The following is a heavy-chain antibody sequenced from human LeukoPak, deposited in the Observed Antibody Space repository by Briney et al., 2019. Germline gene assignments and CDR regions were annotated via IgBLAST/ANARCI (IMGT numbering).Heavy chain of an antibody. V-gene: IGHV3-74*01. CDR1: GFTFGGYW. CDR3: ARVGAIVARLPHYDY. Sequence: PGRSLRLSCAAAGFTFGGYWMHWVRQAPGKGLVWVSRINSDGGRTIYADSVKGRFTVTRDNAKNTLYLKMNSLRDEDTAVYYCARVGAIVARLPHYDYWGQGTLVTVSS. D-gene: IGHD5-12*01. CDR2: INSDGGRT. J-gene: IGHJ4*02.